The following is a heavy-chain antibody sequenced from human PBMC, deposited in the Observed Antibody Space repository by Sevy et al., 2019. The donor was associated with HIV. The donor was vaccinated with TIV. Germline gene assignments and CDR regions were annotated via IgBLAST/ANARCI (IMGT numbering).Heavy chain of an antibody. D-gene: IGHD2-8*01. V-gene: IGHV3-23*01. CDR1: GFAFCEYS. CDR3: AREGCSRPHDY. CDR2: LSFGCGKI. J-gene: IGHJ4*02. Sequence: GGSLRLSCAASGFAFCEYSMSWIRQAPGKGLEWVATLSFGCGKINYADSVKGRFTISRENSKNSFYLQMDNLRVEDTALYYCAREGCSRPHDYWGQGTRVTVSS.